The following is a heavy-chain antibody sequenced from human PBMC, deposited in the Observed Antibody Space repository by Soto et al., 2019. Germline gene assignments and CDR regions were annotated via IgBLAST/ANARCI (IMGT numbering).Heavy chain of an antibody. Sequence: HPGGSLRLSCAASGFTFDDYAMHWVRQAPGKGLEWVSGISWNSGSIGYADSVKGRFTISRDNAKNSLYLQMNSLRAEDTALYYCAKDPNRITMVRGTYMDVWGQGTTVTVSS. CDR2: ISWNSGSI. J-gene: IGHJ6*02. D-gene: IGHD3-10*01. CDR1: GFTFDDYA. CDR3: AKDPNRITMVRGTYMDV. V-gene: IGHV3-9*01.